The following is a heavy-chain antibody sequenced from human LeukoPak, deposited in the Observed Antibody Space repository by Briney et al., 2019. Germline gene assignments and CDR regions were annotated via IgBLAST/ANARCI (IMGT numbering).Heavy chain of an antibody. CDR2: IYYSGST. J-gene: IGHJ5*02. CDR1: GGSISSSSYY. D-gene: IGHD3-3*01. Sequence: KPSETLSLTCTVSGGSISSSSYYWGWIRQPPGKGLEWIGSIYYSGSTYYNPSLKSRVTISVDTSKNQSSLKLSSVTAADTAVYYCARQNYDFWSGPPALFDPWGQGTLVTVSS. V-gene: IGHV4-39*01. CDR3: ARQNYDFWSGPPALFDP.